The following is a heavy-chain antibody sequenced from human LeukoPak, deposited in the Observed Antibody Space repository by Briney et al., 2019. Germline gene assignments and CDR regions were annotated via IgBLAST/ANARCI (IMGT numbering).Heavy chain of an antibody. Sequence: SETLSLTCTVSGGSISSYYWSWIRQPAGKGLEWIGRIYISGSTNYNPSLKSRVTMSVDTSKNQFSLKLSSVTAADTAVYYCARVAVYYDILTGYYPHGYFDYWGQGTLVTVSS. CDR3: ARVAVYYDILTGYYPHGYFDY. CDR2: IYISGST. J-gene: IGHJ4*02. V-gene: IGHV4-4*07. D-gene: IGHD3-9*01. CDR1: GGSISSYY.